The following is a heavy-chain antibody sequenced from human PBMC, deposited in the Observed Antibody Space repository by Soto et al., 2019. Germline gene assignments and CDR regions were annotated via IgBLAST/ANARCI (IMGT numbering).Heavy chain of an antibody. D-gene: IGHD6-13*01. V-gene: IGHV3-33*01. CDR1: GFTFSSYG. CDR3: ARDNHNSSSWRMDV. J-gene: IGHJ6*02. CDR2: IWYDGSNK. Sequence: GGSLRLSCAASGFTFSSYGMHWVRQAPGKGLEWVAVIWYDGSNKYYADSVKGRFTISRDNSKNTLYLQMNSLRAEDTAVYYCARDNHNSSSWRMDVWGQGTTVTVSS.